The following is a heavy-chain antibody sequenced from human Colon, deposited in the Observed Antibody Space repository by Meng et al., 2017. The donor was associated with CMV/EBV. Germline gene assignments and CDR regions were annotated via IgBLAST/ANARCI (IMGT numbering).Heavy chain of an antibody. CDR3: ATSFYGGLP. D-gene: IGHD2/OR15-2a*01. V-gene: IGHV1-8*01. CDR2: MKPHSGDT. J-gene: IGHJ5*02. CDR1: GYTFTSYD. Sequence: QVQLVESGAEVKKPGHSMKVSCKASGYTFTSYDINWVRQTRGQGPEWMGYMKPHSGDTAYAQKFQGRVTMTRDTAINTAYMELSRLRSEDTAVYYCATSFYGGLPWGQGPLVTVSS.